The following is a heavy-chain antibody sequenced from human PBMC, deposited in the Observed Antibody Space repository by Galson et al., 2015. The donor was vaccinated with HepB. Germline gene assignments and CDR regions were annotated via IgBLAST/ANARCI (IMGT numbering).Heavy chain of an antibody. CDR3: ASGMLRGRSYYYHMDV. J-gene: IGHJ6*03. V-gene: IGHV3-74*01. Sequence: SLRLSCAASGFTFSSYWMHWVRQAPGKGLVWVSRIKNDGSGTTYADPVKGRFTISRDNAENTLYLQMNSLRAEDTAVYYCASGMLRGRSYYYHMDVWGKGTTVTVSS. CDR2: IKNDGSGT. CDR1: GFTFSSYW. D-gene: IGHD2-8*01.